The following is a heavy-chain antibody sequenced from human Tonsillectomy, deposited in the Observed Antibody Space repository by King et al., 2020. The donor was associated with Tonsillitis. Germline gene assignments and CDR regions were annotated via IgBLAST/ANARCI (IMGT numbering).Heavy chain of an antibody. CDR2: IYGGGKT. V-gene: IGHV3-66*01. Sequence: VQLVESGGGLVQPGGSLRLSCAASGFTVSSNYMSWVRQAPGKGLEYVSVIYGGGKTYYADSVKGRFNISSDNSKNTVYLQMNSLGAEDTAVYYCADDLFIGKAPDYWGQGTLVTVSS. D-gene: IGHD1-26*01. CDR3: ADDLFIGKAPDY. CDR1: GFTVSSNY. J-gene: IGHJ4*02.